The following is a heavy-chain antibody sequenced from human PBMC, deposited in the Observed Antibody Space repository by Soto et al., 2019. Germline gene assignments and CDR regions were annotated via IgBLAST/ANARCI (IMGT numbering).Heavy chain of an antibody. D-gene: IGHD2-2*01. CDR1: GYIFINYG. CDR2: ISGYNGNT. J-gene: IGHJ5*02. CDR3: ARDEVPAANWLDR. V-gene: IGHV1-18*01. Sequence: SVKVSCKASGYIFINYGITWVRQAPGQGLEWMGWISGYNGNTKYADKLQGRVTMTTDTSTTTAYMELRSLRSDDTAVYYCARDEVPAANWLDRWGQGTLVTVSS.